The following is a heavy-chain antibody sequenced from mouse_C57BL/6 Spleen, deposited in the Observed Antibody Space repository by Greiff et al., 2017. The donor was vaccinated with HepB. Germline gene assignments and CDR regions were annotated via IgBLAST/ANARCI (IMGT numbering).Heavy chain of an antibody. CDR2: IDPADGDT. CDR1: GFNIKNTY. CDR3: SRAYGNFAWFAY. D-gene: IGHD2-10*02. Sequence: EVQLVESVAELVRPGASVKLSCTASGFNIKNTYMHWVKQRPEQGLEWIGRIDPADGDTKYAPKFQGKATITADTSSNTAYLQLSSLTSEDTAIYYCSRAYGNFAWFAYWGQGTPVTVSA. V-gene: IGHV14-3*01. J-gene: IGHJ3*01.